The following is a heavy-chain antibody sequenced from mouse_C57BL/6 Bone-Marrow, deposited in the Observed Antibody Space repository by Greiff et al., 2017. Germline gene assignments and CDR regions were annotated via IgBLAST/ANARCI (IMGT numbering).Heavy chain of an antibody. CDR1: GYTFTSYW. J-gene: IGHJ1*03. D-gene: IGHD1-1*01. V-gene: IGHV1-69*01. CDR3: ARTYYYGRGGYFDV. Sequence: QVQLQQPGAELVMPGASVKLSCKASGYTFTSYWMHWVKQRPGQGLEWIGEIDPSDSYTNYNQKFKGKSTLTVDKSSSTAYMQLSSLTSEDSAVYYCARTYYYGRGGYFDVWGTGTTVTVSS. CDR2: IDPSDSYT.